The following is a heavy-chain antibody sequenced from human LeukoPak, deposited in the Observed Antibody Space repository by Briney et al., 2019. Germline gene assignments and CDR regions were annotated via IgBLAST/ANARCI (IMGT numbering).Heavy chain of an antibody. D-gene: IGHD3-16*01. CDR1: GFTFSSYW. CDR3: ARDTAGIGVDY. CDR2: LNSDGSST. V-gene: IGHV3-74*01. Sequence: PGGSLRLSCAASGFTFSSYWMHWVRQAPGKGLVWVSRLNSDGSSTNYADSVKGRFAISRDNAKNTLYLQMNSLRAEDTAVYHCARDTAGIGVDYWGQGTLVTVSS. J-gene: IGHJ4*02.